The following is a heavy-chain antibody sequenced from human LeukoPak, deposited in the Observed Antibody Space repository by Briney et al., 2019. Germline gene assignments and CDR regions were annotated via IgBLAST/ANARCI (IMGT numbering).Heavy chain of an antibody. J-gene: IGHJ4*02. CDR3: ARHLEGHYYGSGSYYY. CDR1: GGSISSYY. CDR2: IFYSGST. D-gene: IGHD3-10*01. V-gene: IGHV4-59*08. Sequence: SETLSLTCTVSGGSISSYYWSWIRQPPGKGLEWIGYIFYSGSTNYNPSLKSRVTISVDTSKNQFSLKLSSVTAADTAVYYCARHLEGHYYGSGSYYYWGQGTLVTVSS.